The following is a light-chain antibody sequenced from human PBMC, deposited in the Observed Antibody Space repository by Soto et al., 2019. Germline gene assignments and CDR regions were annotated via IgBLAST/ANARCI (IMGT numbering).Light chain of an antibody. J-gene: IGKJ5*01. CDR3: QQRSNRPLT. V-gene: IGKV3-11*01. Sequence: EIVLTQSPATLSLSPGERAILSCRASQSVSSNLAWYQQKPGQAPRLLIYGASTRATGIPARFSGSGSGTDFTLTISSLDPEDFAVYYCQQRSNRPLTFGQGTRLEIK. CDR1: QSVSSN. CDR2: GAS.